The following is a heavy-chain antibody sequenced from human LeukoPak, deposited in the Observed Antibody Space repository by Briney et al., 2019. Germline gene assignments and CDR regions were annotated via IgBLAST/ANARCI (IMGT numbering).Heavy chain of an antibody. CDR1: GGSISSYY. CDR2: IYYSGST. J-gene: IGHJ4*02. Sequence: SETLSLTCTVSGGSISSYYWSWIRQPPGKGLEWIGYIYYSGSTNYNPSLKSRVTISVDTSKNQFSLKLSSVTAADTAVYYCARQLGYSSSWDRGGSPFDYWGQGTLVTVSS. V-gene: IGHV4-59*01. CDR3: ARQLGYSSSWDRGGSPFDY. D-gene: IGHD6-13*01.